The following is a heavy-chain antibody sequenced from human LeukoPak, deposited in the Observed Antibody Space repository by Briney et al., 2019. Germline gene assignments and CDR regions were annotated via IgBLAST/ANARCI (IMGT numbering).Heavy chain of an antibody. J-gene: IGHJ5*02. CDR3: ARGGSYQLPPRGNWFDP. V-gene: IGHV1-2*02. CDR2: INPNSGGT. D-gene: IGHD2-2*01. CDR1: GYTFTGYY. Sequence: GASVKVSCKASGYTFTGYYMHWVRQAPGQGLEWMGWINPNSGGTNYAQKFQGRVTMTRDTSISTAYMELSRLRSDDTAVYYCARGGSYQLPPRGNWFDPWGQGTLVTLSS.